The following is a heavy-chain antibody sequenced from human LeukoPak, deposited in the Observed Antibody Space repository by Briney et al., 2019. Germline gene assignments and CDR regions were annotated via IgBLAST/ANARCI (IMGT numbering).Heavy chain of an antibody. CDR2: IRSSSSYI. CDR1: GFTFSSYS. Sequence: GGSLRLSCAASGFTFSSYSMNWVRQAPGKGLEWVSSIRSSSSYIYYADSVKGRFTISRDNAKNSLYLQMNSLRAEDTAVYYCARLYSSSPYFDYWGQGTLVTVSS. J-gene: IGHJ4*02. D-gene: IGHD2-15*01. V-gene: IGHV3-21*01. CDR3: ARLYSSSPYFDY.